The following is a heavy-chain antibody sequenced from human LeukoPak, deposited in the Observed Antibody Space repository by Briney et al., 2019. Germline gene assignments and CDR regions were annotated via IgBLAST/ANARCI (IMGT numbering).Heavy chain of an antibody. CDR2: IIPIFGTA. CDR1: GGTFSSYA. D-gene: IGHD2-15*01. Sequence: SVKVSCKASGGTFSSYAISWVRQAPGQGLEWMGGIIPIFGTANYAQKFQGRVTITTDESTSTAYMELSSLRSEDTAVYYCAGELYCSGGSCYSYWGQGTLVTVSS. CDR3: AGELYCSGGSCYSY. V-gene: IGHV1-69*05. J-gene: IGHJ4*02.